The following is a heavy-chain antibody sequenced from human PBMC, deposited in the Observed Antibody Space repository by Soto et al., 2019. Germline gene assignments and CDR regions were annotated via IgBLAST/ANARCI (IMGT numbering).Heavy chain of an antibody. D-gene: IGHD6-19*01. J-gene: IGHJ4*02. CDR1: GYTFTSYA. V-gene: IGHV1-3*01. CDR3: ARGLAPYYFDY. Sequence: QVQLVQSGAEVKKPGASVKVSCKASGYTFTSYAMHWVRQAPGQRLEWMGWINAGNGNTKYSQKFQGRVTITRDASASTAYMELSRLRSEGTAVYYCARGLAPYYFDYWGQGTLVTVSS. CDR2: INAGNGNT.